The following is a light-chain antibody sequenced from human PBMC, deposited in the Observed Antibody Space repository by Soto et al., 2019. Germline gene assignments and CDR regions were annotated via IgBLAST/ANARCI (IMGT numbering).Light chain of an antibody. V-gene: IGKV3-20*01. J-gene: IGKJ4*01. CDR2: GAS. Sequence: DTVLRQSPYTLSLSPGARATISSRASQSVSSNYLAWYQQEPGQAPRLLIYGASSRATGIPDRFSGSGSGTDFTLTISRLETEDSAVYYCKQYGTSPLTFGGGTKVDIK. CDR3: KQYGTSPLT. CDR1: QSVSSNY.